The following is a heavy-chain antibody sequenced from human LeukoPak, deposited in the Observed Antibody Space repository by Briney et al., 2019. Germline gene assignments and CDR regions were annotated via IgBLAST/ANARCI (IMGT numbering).Heavy chain of an antibody. CDR2: IYYSGIT. Sequence: SETLSLTCTVSGGSISSGGYYWSWIRQHPGKGLVWIGCIYYSGITYYNPSLKSRVTISVDTSKNQFSLKLSSVTDADTAVYYCASAPVLRYFDGLLYGAFDIWGHGTMVTVSS. D-gene: IGHD3-9*01. CDR1: GGSISSGGYY. CDR3: ASAPVLRYFDGLLYGAFDI. V-gene: IGHV4-31*03. J-gene: IGHJ3*02.